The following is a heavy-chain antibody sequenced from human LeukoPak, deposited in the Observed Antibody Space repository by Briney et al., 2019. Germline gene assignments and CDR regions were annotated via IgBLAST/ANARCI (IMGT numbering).Heavy chain of an antibody. D-gene: IGHD3-22*01. CDR1: GFTFSSYG. CDR2: ISNDGSNK. Sequence: PGGSLRLSCAASGFTFSSYGIHWVRQAPGKGLEWVAVISNDGSNKYYADSVKGRFTISRDNSKNTLYLQMNSLRAEDTAVYYCARPVGYYDSSGYFDYWGQGTLVTVSS. V-gene: IGHV3-30*03. CDR3: ARPVGYYDSSGYFDY. J-gene: IGHJ4*02.